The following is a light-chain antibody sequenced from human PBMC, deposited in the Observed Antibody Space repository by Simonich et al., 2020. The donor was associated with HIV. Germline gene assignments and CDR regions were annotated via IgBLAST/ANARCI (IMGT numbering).Light chain of an antibody. J-gene: IGKJ1*01. CDR3: QQYYSTPRT. CDR1: QSVLYSSNNKNY. V-gene: IGKV4-1*01. CDR2: WAS. Sequence: DIVMTQSPDSLAVSLGERATINCKSSQSVLYSSNNKNYLAWYQQKPGQPPKLLIYWASPRAAGVPDRFSGSGSVTDFTLTISSLQAEDVAVYYCQQYYSTPRTFGQGTKVEIK.